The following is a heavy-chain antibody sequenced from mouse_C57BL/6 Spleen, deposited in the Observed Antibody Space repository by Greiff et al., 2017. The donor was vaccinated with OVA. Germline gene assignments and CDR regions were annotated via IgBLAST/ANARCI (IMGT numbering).Heavy chain of an antibody. CDR1: GFTFSSYA. D-gene: IGHD4-1*01. J-gene: IGHJ2*01. CDR3: ARGGANWGYFDY. CDR2: ISDGGSYT. Sequence: DVMLVESGGGLVKPGGSLKLSCAASGFTFSSYAMSWVRQTPEKRLEWVATISDGGSYTYYPDNVKGRFTISRDNAKNNLYLQMSHLKSEDTAMYYCARGGANWGYFDYWGQGTTLTVSS. V-gene: IGHV5-4*03.